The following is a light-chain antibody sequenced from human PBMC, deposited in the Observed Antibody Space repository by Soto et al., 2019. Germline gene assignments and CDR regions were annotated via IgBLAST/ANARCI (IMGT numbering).Light chain of an antibody. CDR2: EVN. CDR3: SSYTSVSTYV. J-gene: IGLJ1*01. CDR1: SSDVGGYNY. Sequence: QPASVSGSPGQSITISCTGTSSDVGGYNYVSWYQHHPGKAPQLMIYEVNNRPSGVSNRFSGSKSGNTASLTISGLQAEDEADYYCSSYTSVSTYVFGSGTKVTVL. V-gene: IGLV2-14*01.